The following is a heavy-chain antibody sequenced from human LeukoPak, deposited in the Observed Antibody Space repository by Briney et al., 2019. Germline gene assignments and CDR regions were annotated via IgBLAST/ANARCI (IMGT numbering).Heavy chain of an antibody. CDR2: ISWNSGSI. CDR3: AKDCRLRFLEWLFPCGMDV. V-gene: IGHV3-9*01. J-gene: IGHJ6*02. D-gene: IGHD3-3*01. Sequence: PGRSLRLSCAASGFTFDDYAMHWVRQAPGKGLEWVSGISWNSGSIGYADSVKGRFTISRDNAKNSLYLQMNSLRAEDTALYYCAKDCRLRFLEWLFPCGMDVWGQGTTVTVSS. CDR1: GFTFDDYA.